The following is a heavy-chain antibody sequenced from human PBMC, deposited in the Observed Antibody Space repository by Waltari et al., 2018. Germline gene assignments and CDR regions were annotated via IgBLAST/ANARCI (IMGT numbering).Heavy chain of an antibody. D-gene: IGHD6-13*01. V-gene: IGHV1-69*05. Sequence: QVQLVQSGAEVKKPGSSVKVSCKASGGTFSSYAISWLRQAPGQGFEWMGGIIPIFGTANYAQKFQGRVTITTDESTSTAYMELSSLRSEDTAVYYCARDFGIAAAGYLWYNWFDPWGQGTLVTVSS. CDR1: GGTFSSYA. J-gene: IGHJ5*02. CDR2: IIPIFGTA. CDR3: ARDFGIAAAGYLWYNWFDP.